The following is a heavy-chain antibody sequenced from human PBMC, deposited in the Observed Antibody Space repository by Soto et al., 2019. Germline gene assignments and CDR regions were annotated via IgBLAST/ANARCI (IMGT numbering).Heavy chain of an antibody. CDR3: ARGRLELRRPDAFGI. D-gene: IGHD1-7*01. CDR1: GYSFTSYW. V-gene: IGHV5-51*01. Sequence: PGESLKISCKGSGYSFTSYWVGWVRQMPGKGLEWMGIIYPGDSDTRYSPSFQGQVTISADKSISTAYLQWSSLKASDTAMYYCARGRLELRRPDAFGIWGQGAMVTVSS. J-gene: IGHJ3*02. CDR2: IYPGDSDT.